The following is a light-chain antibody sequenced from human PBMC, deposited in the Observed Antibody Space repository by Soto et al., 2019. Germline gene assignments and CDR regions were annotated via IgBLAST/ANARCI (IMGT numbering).Light chain of an antibody. Sequence: EIVLTQSPGTLALSPGERATLSCRASQSVSSSYLAWYQQKPGQAPRLLIYGASSRATGIPDRFSGSGSGTDFTLTISRLEPEDYAVYYCQQYGSSPITFGQGTKLEIK. CDR3: QQYGSSPIT. V-gene: IGKV3-20*01. CDR2: GAS. J-gene: IGKJ5*01. CDR1: QSVSSSY.